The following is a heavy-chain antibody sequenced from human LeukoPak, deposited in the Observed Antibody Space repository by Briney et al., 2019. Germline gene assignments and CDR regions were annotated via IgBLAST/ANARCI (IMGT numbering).Heavy chain of an antibody. D-gene: IGHD1-26*01. CDR3: ARVVGSRELYFDY. Sequence: PSETLSLTCGVYGGSFSGYYWSWIRQPPGKGLEWIGEINHSGSTNYNPSLKSRVTISVDTSKNQFSLKLSSVTAADTAVYYCARVVGSRELYFDYWGQGTLVTVSS. J-gene: IGHJ4*02. CDR1: GGSFSGYY. V-gene: IGHV4-34*01. CDR2: INHSGST.